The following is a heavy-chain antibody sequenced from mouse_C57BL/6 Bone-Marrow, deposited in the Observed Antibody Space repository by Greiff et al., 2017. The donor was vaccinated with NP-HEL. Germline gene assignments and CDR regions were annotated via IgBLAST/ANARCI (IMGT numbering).Heavy chain of an antibody. J-gene: IGHJ3*01. Sequence: EVKVVESGGGLVKPGGSLKLSCAASGFTFSSYTMSWVRQTPEKRLEWVATISGGGGNTYYPDSVKGRFTISRDNAKNTLYLQMSSLRSEDTALYYCAREGYDGNYEGFAYWGQGTLVTVSA. CDR1: GFTFSSYT. D-gene: IGHD2-3*01. CDR3: AREGYDGNYEGFAY. CDR2: ISGGGGNT. V-gene: IGHV5-9*01.